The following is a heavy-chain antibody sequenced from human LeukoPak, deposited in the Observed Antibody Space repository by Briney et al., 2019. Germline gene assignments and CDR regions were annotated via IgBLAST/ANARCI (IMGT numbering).Heavy chain of an antibody. CDR2: IYHSGST. Sequence: SETLSLTCAVSGGSISSGGYSWSWIRQPPGKGLEWIGYIYHSGSTYYNPSLKSRVTISVDRSKTQSSLKLSSVTAADTAVYYCARGVGYCSSTSCYPSNGMDVWGQGTTVTVSS. CDR3: ARGVGYCSSTSCYPSNGMDV. D-gene: IGHD2-2*01. V-gene: IGHV4-30-2*01. J-gene: IGHJ6*02. CDR1: GGSISSGGYS.